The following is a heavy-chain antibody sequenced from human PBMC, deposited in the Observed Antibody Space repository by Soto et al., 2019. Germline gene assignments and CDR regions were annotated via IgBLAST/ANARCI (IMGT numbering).Heavy chain of an antibody. D-gene: IGHD2-2*01. CDR3: ARVLGYCSSTSCFGSFRY. J-gene: IGHJ4*02. CDR2: INPNSGGT. Sequence: ASVKVSCKASGYTFTGYYMHWVRQAPGQGLEWMGWINPNSGGTNYAQKFQGWVTMTRDTSISTAYMELSRLRSDDTAVYYCARVLGYCSSTSCFGSFRYWGQGTLVTVSS. CDR1: GYTFTGYY. V-gene: IGHV1-2*04.